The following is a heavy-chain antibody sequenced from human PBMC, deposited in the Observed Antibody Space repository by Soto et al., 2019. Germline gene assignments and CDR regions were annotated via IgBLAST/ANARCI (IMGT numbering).Heavy chain of an antibody. Sequence: EVQLVESGGGLVQPGVSLRLSCAASGFTFSTYWMTWVRQAPGKGLEWVANIKQDGSDKYYVDSVEGRFTISRDNAKNSLYLQMDSLRAEDTAVYYCASRGEYYDTWGQGTLVTVSS. CDR3: ASRGEYYDT. D-gene: IGHD3-22*01. CDR2: IKQDGSDK. J-gene: IGHJ5*02. CDR1: GFTFSTYW. V-gene: IGHV3-7*01.